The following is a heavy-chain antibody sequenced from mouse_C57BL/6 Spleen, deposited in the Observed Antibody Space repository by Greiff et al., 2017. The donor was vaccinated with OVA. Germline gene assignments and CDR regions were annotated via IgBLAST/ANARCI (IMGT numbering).Heavy chain of an antibody. CDR1: GFTFSSYG. CDR2: ISSGGSYT. Sequence: EVQLVESGGDLVKPGGSLKLSCAASGFTFSSYGMSWVRQTPDKRLEWVATISSGGSYTYYPDSVKGRFTISRDNAKNTLYLQMSSLKSEDTAMYYCARDGSSHCDFDVWGTGTTVTVSS. V-gene: IGHV5-6*01. J-gene: IGHJ1*03. CDR3: ARDGSSHCDFDV. D-gene: IGHD1-1*01.